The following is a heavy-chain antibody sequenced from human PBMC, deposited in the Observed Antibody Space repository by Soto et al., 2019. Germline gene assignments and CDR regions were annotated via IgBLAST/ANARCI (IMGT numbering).Heavy chain of an antibody. Sequence: SETLSLTCTVSGGSISSGDYYWSWIRQPPGKGLEWIGYIYYSGSTYYSPSLKSRVTISVDTSKNQFSLKLSSVTAADTAVYYCARVLRFLEWHYYFDYWGQGTLVTVSS. CDR3: ARVLRFLEWHYYFDY. CDR2: IYYSGST. V-gene: IGHV4-30-4*01. J-gene: IGHJ4*02. D-gene: IGHD3-3*01. CDR1: GGSISSGDYY.